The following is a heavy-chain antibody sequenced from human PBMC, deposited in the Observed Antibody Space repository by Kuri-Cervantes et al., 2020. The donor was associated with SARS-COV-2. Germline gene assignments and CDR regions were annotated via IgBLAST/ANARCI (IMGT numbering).Heavy chain of an antibody. D-gene: IGHD2-15*01. J-gene: IGHJ6*02. CDR2: ISYDGSNK. CDR3: ARAFVVVVAAWRTGMDV. CDR1: GFTFSSYA. Sequence: GRSLRLPCAASGFTFSSYAMRWFRQPPGKGWEWVAVISYDGSNKYYADSVKGRFTISRDNSKNTLYLQMNSLRAEDTAVYYCARAFVVVVAAWRTGMDVWGQGTTVTVSS. V-gene: IGHV3-30-3*01.